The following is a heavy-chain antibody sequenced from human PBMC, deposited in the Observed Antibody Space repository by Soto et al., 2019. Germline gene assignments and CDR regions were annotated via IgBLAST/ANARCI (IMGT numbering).Heavy chain of an antibody. CDR3: ARGAGYGDYGAY. J-gene: IGHJ4*02. D-gene: IGHD4-17*01. Sequence: EVQLVESGGGLVQPGGSLRLSCAASGFSLRGYSMSWVRQAPGKGLEWVSYMSGTGSSIYADSVKGRFTISRDNAKNSVYLQMNSLGDDDTAVDYCARGAGYGDYGAYWGQGTLVTVSS. V-gene: IGHV3-48*02. CDR1: GFSLRGYS. CDR2: MSGTGSSI.